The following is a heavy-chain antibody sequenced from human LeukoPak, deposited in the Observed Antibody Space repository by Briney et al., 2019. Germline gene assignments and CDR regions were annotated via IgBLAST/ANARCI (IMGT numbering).Heavy chain of an antibody. CDR3: ARDLYGSGNYFDY. D-gene: IGHD3-10*01. CDR1: GFTFSTYG. Sequence: GGSLRLSCAASGFTFSTYGMNWVRQTPGKGLEWVSSITSANSYRYYADSVKGRFTISRDDAENSLYLQMNSLRAEDTAVYYCARDLYGSGNYFDYWGQGTLVTVSS. V-gene: IGHV3-21*01. CDR2: ITSANSYR. J-gene: IGHJ4*02.